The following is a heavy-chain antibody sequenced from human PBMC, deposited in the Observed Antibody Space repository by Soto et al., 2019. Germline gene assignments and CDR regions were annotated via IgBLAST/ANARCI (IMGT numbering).Heavy chain of an antibody. CDR3: TTGSYGPDYFDY. Sequence: PGGSLRLSGAACGFTFSKAWMSWVRQAPGKGLEWVGRIKSKTDGGTTDYAAPVKGRFTISRDDSKNTLYLQMNSLKTDDTAVYYCTTGSYGPDYFDYWGQGTLVTVSS. J-gene: IGHJ4*02. CDR2: IKSKTDGGTT. D-gene: IGHD5-18*01. CDR1: GFTFSKAW. V-gene: IGHV3-15*01.